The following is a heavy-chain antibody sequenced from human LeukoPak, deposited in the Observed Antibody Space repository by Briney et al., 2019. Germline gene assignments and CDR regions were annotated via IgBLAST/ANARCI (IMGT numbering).Heavy chain of an antibody. Sequence: GRSLRLSCARSAFSFSRYSMNWVSQAPGNGLEWVSSISSSIITIYYVDSVKGRFTIYRDKDKNSLYLQINGLSAEDTAVCYCAREPGDSSGYYSGNDAFDIWGQGTMVTVSS. J-gene: IGHJ3*02. V-gene: IGHV3-48*01. CDR1: AFSFSRYS. CDR3: AREPGDSSGYYSGNDAFDI. CDR2: ISSSIITI. D-gene: IGHD3-22*01.